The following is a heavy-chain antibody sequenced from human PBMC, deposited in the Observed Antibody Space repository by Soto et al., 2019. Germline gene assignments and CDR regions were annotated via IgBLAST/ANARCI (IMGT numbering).Heavy chain of an antibody. D-gene: IGHD5-18*01. CDR1: GGTFSSYA. Sequence: QVQLVQSGAEVKKPGSSVKVSCKASGGTFSSYAISWVRQAPGQGLEWMGGISPIFGTANYAQKFQGRVTITADESTSTAYMELSSLRSEDTAVYYCARAGLGGYGSGGGYYYGMDVWGQGTTVTVSS. J-gene: IGHJ6*02. CDR2: ISPIFGTA. CDR3: ARAGLGGYGSGGGYYYGMDV. V-gene: IGHV1-69*01.